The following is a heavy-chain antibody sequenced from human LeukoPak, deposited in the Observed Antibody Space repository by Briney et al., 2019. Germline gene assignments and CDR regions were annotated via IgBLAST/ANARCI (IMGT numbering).Heavy chain of an antibody. V-gene: IGHV3-74*01. CDR1: GFTFSSYW. CDR3: TTYGSGRKFDY. D-gene: IGHD3-10*01. Sequence: GGSLRLSCAASGFTFSSYWMHWVRQAPGKGLVWVSRINSDGSSTSYADSVKGRFTISRDNAKNTLYLQMNSLKSEDTAVYYCTTYGSGRKFDYWGQGILVTVSS. CDR2: INSDGSST. J-gene: IGHJ4*02.